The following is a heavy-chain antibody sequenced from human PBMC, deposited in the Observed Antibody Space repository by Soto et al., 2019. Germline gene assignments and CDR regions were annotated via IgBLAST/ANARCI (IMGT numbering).Heavy chain of an antibody. CDR2: IIAFSDIV. D-gene: IGHD6-13*01. CDR3: ARSLYSSSWYHSGNSYYYYGMDV. J-gene: IGHJ6*02. V-gene: IGHV1-69*12. Sequence: QVQLVQSGAEVKKPGSSVKVSCKASGGTFGIYAITWVRQAPGQGLEWMGGIIAFSDIVNYTQKLQGRVTITADESTSTAYLDLSSLRSDDTAVYYCARSLYSSSWYHSGNSYYYYGMDVWGQATTVTVSS. CDR1: GGTFGIYA.